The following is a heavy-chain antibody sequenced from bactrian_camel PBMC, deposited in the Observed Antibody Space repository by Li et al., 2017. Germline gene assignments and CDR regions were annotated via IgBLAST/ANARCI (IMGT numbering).Heavy chain of an antibody. CDR1: GYTFSSGYC. D-gene: IGHD3*01. V-gene: IGHV3S42*01. Sequence: DVQLVESGGGSVQTGGSLRLSCTASGYTFSSGYCMGWFRQAPGEFREGVASFTSDGSISYGDSVKGRFTISKDNAKNILYLQMNSLKPEDTARYYCAVGYSGSCTVSRIAVYSYWGQGTQVTVS. CDR2: FTSDGSI. CDR3: AVGYSGSCTVSRIAVYSY. J-gene: IGHJ4*01.